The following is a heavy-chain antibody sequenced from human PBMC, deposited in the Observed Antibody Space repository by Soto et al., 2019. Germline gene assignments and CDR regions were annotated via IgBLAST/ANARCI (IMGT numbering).Heavy chain of an antibody. CDR3: ARLKKIGRATHYSYYYGMDV. J-gene: IGHJ6*02. Sequence: SETLSLTCVVYGGSFSGYYWSWIRQPPGKGLEWIGEIHHSGSTNYSPSLESRVTISIDTSKNQLSLNLNSVTAADTAVYYCARLKKIGRATHYSYYYGMDVWGQGATVIVYS. CDR1: GGSFSGYY. D-gene: IGHD3-16*01. CDR2: IHHSGST. V-gene: IGHV4-34*01.